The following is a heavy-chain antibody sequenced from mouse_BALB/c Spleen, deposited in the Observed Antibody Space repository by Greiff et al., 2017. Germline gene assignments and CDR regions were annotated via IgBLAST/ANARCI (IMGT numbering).Heavy chain of an antibody. V-gene: IGHV5-6-5*01. CDR3: ARELYLEVREGYYAIGY. Sequence: EVLLVESGGGLVKPGGSLKLSCAASGFTFSSYAMSWVRQTPEKRLEWVASISSGGSTYYPDRVKGRFTISRDNARNILYLQMSSLRSEDTAMYYCARELYLEVREGYYAIGYWGQRNSVTGSS. CDR2: ISSGGST. J-gene: IGHJ4*01. D-gene: IGHD2-14*01. CDR1: GFTFSSYA.